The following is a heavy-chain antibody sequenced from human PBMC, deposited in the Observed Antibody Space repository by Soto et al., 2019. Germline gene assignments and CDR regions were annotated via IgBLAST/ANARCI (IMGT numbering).Heavy chain of an antibody. J-gene: IGHJ4*02. CDR3: ASGILLWLRRINNGYSG. V-gene: IGHV1-69*12. Sequence: QVQLVQSGAEVKKPESSVKVSCKAPGGTFSTYAISWVRQAPGQGLEWMGGIIPMFGTANYAQRFQDRVTIPADESTNTAYMELSSLRSEDTAVYFCASGILLWLRRINNGYSGWGQGNLVTVSS. CDR2: IIPMFGTA. CDR1: GGTFSTYA. D-gene: IGHD5-12*01.